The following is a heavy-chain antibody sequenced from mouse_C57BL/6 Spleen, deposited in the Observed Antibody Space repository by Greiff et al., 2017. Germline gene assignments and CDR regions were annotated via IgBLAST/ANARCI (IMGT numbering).Heavy chain of an antibody. V-gene: IGHV5-4*01. CDR3: ARDAAWHYFGD. CDR1: GFTFSSYA. Sequence: VQLKESGGGLVKPGGSLKLSCAASGFTFSSYAMSWVRQTPEKRLEWVATISDGGSYTYYPDNVKGRFTISRDNDKNNLYLQMSHLKAEDTAMYYCARDAAWHYFGDWGQGTTLTVAS. CDR2: ISDGGSYT. J-gene: IGHJ2*01.